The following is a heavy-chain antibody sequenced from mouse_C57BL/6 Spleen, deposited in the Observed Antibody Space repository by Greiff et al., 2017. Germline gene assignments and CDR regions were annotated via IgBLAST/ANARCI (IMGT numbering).Heavy chain of an antibody. Sequence: VQLQQPGAELVKPGASVKMSCKASGYTFTSYWITWVKQRPGQGLEWIGDIYPGSGSTNYNEKFKSKATLTVDTSSSTAYMQLSSLTSEDSAVYYCAREADYGSSLYYAMDYWGQGTSVTVSS. CDR1: GYTFTSYW. D-gene: IGHD1-1*01. CDR2: IYPGSGST. CDR3: AREADYGSSLYYAMDY. V-gene: IGHV1-55*01. J-gene: IGHJ4*01.